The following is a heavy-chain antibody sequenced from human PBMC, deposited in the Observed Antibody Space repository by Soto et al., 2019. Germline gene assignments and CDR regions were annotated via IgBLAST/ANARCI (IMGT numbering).Heavy chain of an antibody. Sequence: GGSLRLSCAASGFTFSSYWMSWVRQAPGKGLEWVANIKQDGSEKYYVDSLKGRFTISRDNAKNSLYLQMNSLRAEDTAVYYCARESPFKGRSSSYIDYWGQGTLVTVSS. CDR3: ARESPFKGRSSSYIDY. V-gene: IGHV3-7*01. J-gene: IGHJ4*02. D-gene: IGHD6-6*01. CDR1: GFTFSSYW. CDR2: IKQDGSEK.